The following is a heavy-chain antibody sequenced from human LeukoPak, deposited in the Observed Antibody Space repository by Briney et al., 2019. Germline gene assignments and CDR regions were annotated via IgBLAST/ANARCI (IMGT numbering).Heavy chain of an antibody. V-gene: IGHV3-23*01. D-gene: IGHD1-26*01. CDR1: GFTFDNYA. J-gene: IGHJ2*01. CDR2: MYGSGGGYDT. Sequence: GGSLRLSCTASGFTFDNYAMTWVRQAPGKGLEWVAAMYGSGGGYDTFYADSVKARFTVSRDNSKSTLFLQLTSLRADDTAVYYCAKSGVWSGSWYYWRLDLWGRGTLVTVSS. CDR3: AKSGVWSGSWYYWRLDL.